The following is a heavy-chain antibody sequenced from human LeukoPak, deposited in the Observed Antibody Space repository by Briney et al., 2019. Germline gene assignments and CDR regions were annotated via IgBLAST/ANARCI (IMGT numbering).Heavy chain of an antibody. Sequence: GGSLRLSCAASGFTVSSNYMSWVRQAPGKGLEWVSVIYSGGSTYYADSVKGSFTISRDNSKNTLYLQMNSLRAEDTAVYYCARAVTVTTYDAFDIWGQGTMVTVSS. J-gene: IGHJ3*02. CDR3: ARAVTVTTYDAFDI. V-gene: IGHV3-66*01. CDR1: GFTVSSNY. CDR2: IYSGGST. D-gene: IGHD4-17*01.